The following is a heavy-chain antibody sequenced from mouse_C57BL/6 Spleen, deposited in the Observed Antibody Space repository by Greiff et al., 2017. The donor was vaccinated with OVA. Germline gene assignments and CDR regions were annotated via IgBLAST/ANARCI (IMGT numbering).Heavy chain of an antibody. CDR1: GYTFTSYW. Sequence: QVQLQQPGAELVRPGSSVKLSCKASGYTFTSYWMDWVKQRPGQGLEWIGNIYPSDSETNYNQKFKDKATLTVDKTSSTAYMQLSSLTSEDSAVYYCARNTPGAMDDWGQGTSVTVSS. V-gene: IGHV1-61*01. CDR3: ARNTPGAMDD. CDR2: IYPSDSET. J-gene: IGHJ4*01.